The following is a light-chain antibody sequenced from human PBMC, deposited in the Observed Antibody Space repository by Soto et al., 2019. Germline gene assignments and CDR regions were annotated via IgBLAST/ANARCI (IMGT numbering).Light chain of an antibody. J-gene: IGKJ1*01. CDR1: QSLGIS. CDR3: QEYNSYSGT. CDR2: DAS. Sequence: DIHMTQSPSTLSACVGDRVTITCRASQSLGISLAWHQQKAGTAPNPLIHDASTLKTGVPSSFTGSGSGTKFTLTISSLQPDDFATYYCQEYNSYSGTFGHATKVDIK. V-gene: IGKV1-5*01.